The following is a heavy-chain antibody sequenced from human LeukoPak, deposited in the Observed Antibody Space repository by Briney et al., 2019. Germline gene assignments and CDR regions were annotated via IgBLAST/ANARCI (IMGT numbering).Heavy chain of an antibody. CDR2: INPNSGGT. CDR3: ARDAYYDFWSGDRDYYYMDV. V-gene: IGHV1-2*02. CDR1: GYTFTGYY. Sequence: GASVKVSCKASGYTFTGYYMHWVRQAPGQGLEWMGWINPNSGGTNYAQKFQGRVTMTRDTSISTAYMELSRLRSDDTAVYYRARDAYYDFWSGDRDYYYMDVWGKGTTVTVSS. D-gene: IGHD3-3*01. J-gene: IGHJ6*03.